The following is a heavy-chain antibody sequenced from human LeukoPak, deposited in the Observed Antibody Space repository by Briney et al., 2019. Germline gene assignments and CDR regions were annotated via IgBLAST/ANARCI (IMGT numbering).Heavy chain of an antibody. J-gene: IGHJ4*02. CDR3: ARVTYVDDMLYQYFDY. D-gene: IGHD4-17*01. V-gene: IGHV4-38-2*01. CDR1: SYSISSGSY. Sequence: SETLSLTCAVSSYSISSGSYWGWIRQSPGKGLEWVGSTFHSGSSYYNPSLKSRLTMSVDTSKNQFSLKLTSVTAADTALYYCARVTYVDDMLYQYFDYWGQGILVTVSS. CDR2: TFHSGSS.